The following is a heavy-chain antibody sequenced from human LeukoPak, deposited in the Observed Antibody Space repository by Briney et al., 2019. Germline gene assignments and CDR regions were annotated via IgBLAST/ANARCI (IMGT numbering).Heavy chain of an antibody. CDR3: ARTDGGDPLDAFDI. CDR1: GGSISSNDYY. J-gene: IGHJ3*02. V-gene: IGHV4-39*07. Sequence: SETLSLTCTVSGGSISSNDYYWDWIRQPPGMGLEYIGSIYYSGSTYYNPSLKSRVTISVDTSKNQFSLKLSSVTAADTAVYYCARTDGGDPLDAFDIWGQGTMVTVSS. CDR2: IYYSGST. D-gene: IGHD2-21*01.